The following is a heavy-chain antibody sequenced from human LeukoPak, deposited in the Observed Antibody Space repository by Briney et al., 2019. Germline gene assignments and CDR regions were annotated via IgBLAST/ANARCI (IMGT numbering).Heavy chain of an antibody. CDR1: GGTFSSYT. CDR3: ARTLDSSGYYLNWFDP. Sequence: AASVKVSCKASGGTFSSYTISWVRQAPGQGLEWMGRIIPIFGSINYAQKFQGRVTITTDESTSTAFLELSSLRSEDTAVYYCARTLDSSGYYLNWFDPWGQGTLVTVSS. V-gene: IGHV1-69*05. D-gene: IGHD3-22*01. CDR2: IIPIFGSI. J-gene: IGHJ5*02.